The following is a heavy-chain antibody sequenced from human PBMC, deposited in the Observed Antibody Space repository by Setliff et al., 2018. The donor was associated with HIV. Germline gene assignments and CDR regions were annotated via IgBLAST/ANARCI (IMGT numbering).Heavy chain of an antibody. J-gene: IGHJ3*02. Sequence: SETLSLTCAVPGYSISSGYYWGWIRQPPGKGLEWIGSIYHSGSTYFNPSLKSRVTISVDTSKNQFSLKLSSVTAADTAVYYCARSRPFFDIWGQGTMVTVSS. CDR3: ARSRPFFDI. V-gene: IGHV4-38-2*01. CDR1: GYSISSGYY. CDR2: IYHSGST.